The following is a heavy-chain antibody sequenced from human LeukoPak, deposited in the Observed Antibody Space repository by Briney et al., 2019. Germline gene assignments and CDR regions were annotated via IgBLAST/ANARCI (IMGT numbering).Heavy chain of an antibody. V-gene: IGHV4-39*07. Sequence: SSETLSLTCTVSGGSISSSSYYWGWIRQPPGKGLEWIGSIYYSGSTYYNPSLKSRVTISVDTSKNQFSLKLSSVTAADTAVYYCARGLGYCSGGSCYSFRYNWFDPWGQGTLVTVSS. J-gene: IGHJ5*02. CDR1: GGSISSSSYY. CDR2: IYYSGST. CDR3: ARGLGYCSGGSCYSFRYNWFDP. D-gene: IGHD2-15*01.